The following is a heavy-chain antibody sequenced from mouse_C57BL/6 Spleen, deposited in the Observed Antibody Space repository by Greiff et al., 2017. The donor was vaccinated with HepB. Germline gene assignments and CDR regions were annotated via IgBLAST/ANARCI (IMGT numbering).Heavy chain of an antibody. CDR2: ISSGGDYI. J-gene: IGHJ1*03. D-gene: IGHD2-1*01. Sequence: DVMLVESGEGLVKPGGSLKLSCAASGFTFSSYAMSWVRQTPEKRLEWVAYISSGGDYIYYADTVKGRFTISRDNARNTLYLQMSSLKSEDTAMYYCTRDRVNWYFDVWGTGTTVTVSS. V-gene: IGHV5-9-1*02. CDR3: TRDRVNWYFDV. CDR1: GFTFSSYA.